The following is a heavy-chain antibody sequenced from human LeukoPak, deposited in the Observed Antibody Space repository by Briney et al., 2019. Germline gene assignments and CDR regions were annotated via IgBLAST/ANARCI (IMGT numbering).Heavy chain of an antibody. D-gene: IGHD3-16*01. Sequence: SETLSLTCDVSGGSFNDYYWSWIRQPPGKGLEWIGEIRHSGSTNYNPSLKSRVTISVDRSKNQFSLKLSSVTAADTAVYYCARDRENDPYAFDIWGQGTMVTVSS. V-gene: IGHV4-34*01. CDR2: IRHSGST. J-gene: IGHJ3*02. CDR1: GGSFNDYY. CDR3: ARDRENDPYAFDI.